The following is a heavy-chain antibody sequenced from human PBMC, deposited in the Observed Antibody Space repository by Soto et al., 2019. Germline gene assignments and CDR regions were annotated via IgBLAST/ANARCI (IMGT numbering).Heavy chain of an antibody. CDR2: ISWNSGSI. V-gene: IGHV3-9*01. J-gene: IGHJ6*02. CDR3: ARELLSDGPYYYGMDV. CDR1: GFTFDDYA. Sequence: EVQLVESGGGLVQPGRSLRLSCAASGFTFDDYAMHWVRQAPGKGLEWVSGISWNSGSIGYADSVKGRFTIPRDNAKNSLYLQMNSLRAEDTALYYCARELLSDGPYYYGMDVWGQGTTVTVSS. D-gene: IGHD3-10*01.